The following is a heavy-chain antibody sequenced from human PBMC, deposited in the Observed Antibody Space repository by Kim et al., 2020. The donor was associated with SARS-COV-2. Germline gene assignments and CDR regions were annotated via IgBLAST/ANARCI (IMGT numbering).Heavy chain of an antibody. CDR2: IYYSGST. D-gene: IGHD2-8*02. Sequence: SETLSLTCTVSGGSISNYYCSWIRQPPGKGLEWIGYIYYSGSTYYSPSLESRVTISVDTSKNQISLNLNSVTAADTAIYYCARSGYCTSDNCHFIGWFDPWGQGTLVTVSS. CDR3: ARSGYCTSDNCHFIGWFDP. J-gene: IGHJ5*02. CDR1: GGSISNYY. V-gene: IGHV4-59*13.